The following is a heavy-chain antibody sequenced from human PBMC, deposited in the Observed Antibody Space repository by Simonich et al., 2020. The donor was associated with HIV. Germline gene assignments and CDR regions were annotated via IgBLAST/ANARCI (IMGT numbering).Heavy chain of an antibody. CDR1: GYTFTSYY. Sequence: QVQLVQSGAEVKKPGASVKFSCKASGYTFTSYYIHWVRQAPGQGLEWMGIISPSGGSTSYAKKCRGRVTMTSDTSTSTVYRELSSLRSEDTAVYYCAREGAARPGFDYWGQGTLVTVSS. V-gene: IGHV1-46*01. CDR2: ISPSGGST. CDR3: AREGAARPGFDY. J-gene: IGHJ4*02. D-gene: IGHD6-6*01.